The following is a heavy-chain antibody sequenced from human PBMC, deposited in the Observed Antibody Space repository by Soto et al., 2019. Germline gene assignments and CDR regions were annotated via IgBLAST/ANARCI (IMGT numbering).Heavy chain of an antibody. CDR1: GFTFSDYY. Sequence: EVQLVESGGGLVQPGGSLRLSCAGSGFTFSDYYIDWVRQAPGKGLEWVGRSRDKGNSYSTDYAASVKGRFTVSRDASKNSLYLRMNSLKTEDTALYYCTRSIVGTTSSDYWGQGTLVTVSS. J-gene: IGHJ4*02. D-gene: IGHD1-26*01. CDR2: SRDKGNSYST. CDR3: TRSIVGTTSSDY. V-gene: IGHV3-72*01.